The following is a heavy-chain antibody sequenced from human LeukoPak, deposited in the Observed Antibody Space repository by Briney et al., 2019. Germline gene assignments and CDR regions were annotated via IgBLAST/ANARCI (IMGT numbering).Heavy chain of an antibody. D-gene: IGHD6-19*01. CDR1: RYTFTSYA. Sequence: ASVKVSCKASRYTFTSYAMHWVRQAPGQRLEWMGWINAGNGNTKYSQKFQGRVTITRDTSASTAYMALRSLRSEDTAVSYCARDPSFRSLYSSGWYGPDYWGQGTLVPVSS. CDR3: ARDPSFRSLYSSGWYGPDY. V-gene: IGHV1-3*01. J-gene: IGHJ4*02. CDR2: INAGNGNT.